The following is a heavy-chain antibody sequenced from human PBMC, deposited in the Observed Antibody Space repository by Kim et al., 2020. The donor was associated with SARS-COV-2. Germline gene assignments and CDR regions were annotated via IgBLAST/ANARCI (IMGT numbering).Heavy chain of an antibody. CDR1: GFTFSSYW. D-gene: IGHD3-16*02. Sequence: GGSLRLSCAASGFTFSSYWMSWVRQAPGKGLEWVANIKQDGSEKYYVDSVKGRFTISRDNAKNSLYLQMNSLRAEDTAVYYCARAYMITFGGVIVIPSYFDYWGQGTLVTVSS. CDR2: IKQDGSEK. J-gene: IGHJ4*02. V-gene: IGHV3-7*03. CDR3: ARAYMITFGGVIVIPSYFDY.